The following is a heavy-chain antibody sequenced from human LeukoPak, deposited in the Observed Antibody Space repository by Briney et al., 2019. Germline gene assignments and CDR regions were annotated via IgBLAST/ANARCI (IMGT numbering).Heavy chain of an antibody. CDR1: GYTFTGYY. J-gene: IGHJ4*02. Sequence: EASVKVSCKASGYTFTGYYMHWVRQAPGQGLEWMGWINPNSGGANYAQKFQGRVTMTRDTSISTAYMELSRLRSDDTAVYYCASTFLEVVISYYFDYWGQGTLVTVSS. CDR3: ASTFLEVVISYYFDY. V-gene: IGHV1-2*02. D-gene: IGHD3-3*01. CDR2: INPNSGGA.